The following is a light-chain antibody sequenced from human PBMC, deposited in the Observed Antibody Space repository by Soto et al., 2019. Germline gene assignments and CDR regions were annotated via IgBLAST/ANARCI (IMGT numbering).Light chain of an antibody. J-gene: IGKJ1*01. CDR1: QSISSW. CDR2: GAS. CDR3: QHYNSYSEA. Sequence: DIQMTQSPSTLSASVGDRVTITCRASQSISSWLAWYQHKPGRAPNLLIYGASNLQSGVPSRFSGSGSGTDFTLTISSLQPDDFATYYCQHYNSYSEAFGQGTKVDI. V-gene: IGKV1-5*01.